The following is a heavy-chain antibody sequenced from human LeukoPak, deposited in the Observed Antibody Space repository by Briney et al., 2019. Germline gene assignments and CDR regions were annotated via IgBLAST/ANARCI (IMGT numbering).Heavy chain of an antibody. D-gene: IGHD4-17*01. CDR2: VNSDGSRT. CDR3: ARDHRTTVTVYYFDY. J-gene: IGHJ4*02. V-gene: IGHV3-74*01. CDR1: GLPFSTYW. Sequence: TGGSLRLSCAASGLPFSTYWMHWVRQAPGKGLVWVSCVNSDGSRTIYADSVKGRFTISRDNAKNTLYLQMNSLRAEDTAVYYCARDHRTTVTVYYFDYWGQGTLVTVSS.